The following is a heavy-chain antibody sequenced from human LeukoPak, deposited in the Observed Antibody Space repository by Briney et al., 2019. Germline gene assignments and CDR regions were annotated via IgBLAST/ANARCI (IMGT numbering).Heavy chain of an antibody. Sequence: SETLSLTCAVSGDSLNTNTWWSWVRQPPGKGLEWTGEIFHSGSTNYHPSLESRLTISMDKSKNSFSLRLTSVTAADTAVYYCARLYLPATRFDYWGQGTLVTVSS. CDR3: ARLYLPATRFDY. V-gene: IGHV4-4*02. J-gene: IGHJ4*02. CDR2: IFHSGST. CDR1: GDSLNTNTW. D-gene: IGHD5-24*01.